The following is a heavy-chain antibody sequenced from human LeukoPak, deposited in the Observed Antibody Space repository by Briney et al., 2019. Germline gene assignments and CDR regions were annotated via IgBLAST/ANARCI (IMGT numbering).Heavy chain of an antibody. CDR1: GGSTSSYY. J-gene: IGHJ4*02. D-gene: IGHD3-22*01. CDR2: LYYSGST. V-gene: IGHV4-59*08. Sequence: SETLSLTCTVSGGSTSSYYWGWIRQPPGKGLEWIGYLYYSGSTSYNPSLKSRVTISVDTSKNQFSLKLSSVTAADTAVYYCARGYYDSSGYYPGGFDYWGQGTLVTVSS. CDR3: ARGYYDSSGYYPGGFDY.